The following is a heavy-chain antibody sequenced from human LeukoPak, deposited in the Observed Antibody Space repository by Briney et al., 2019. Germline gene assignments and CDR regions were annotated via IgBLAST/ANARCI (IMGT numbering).Heavy chain of an antibody. CDR3: AKVGFDWLLYGTFDY. CDR2: ISYDGSNK. J-gene: IGHJ4*02. CDR1: GFTFSSYG. D-gene: IGHD3-9*01. V-gene: IGHV3-30*18. Sequence: PGRSLRLSCAASGFTFSSYGMHWVRQAPGKGLEWVAVISYDGSNKYYADSVKGRFTISRDNSKNTLYLQMNSLRAEDTAVYYCAKVGFDWLLYGTFDYWGQGTLVAVSS.